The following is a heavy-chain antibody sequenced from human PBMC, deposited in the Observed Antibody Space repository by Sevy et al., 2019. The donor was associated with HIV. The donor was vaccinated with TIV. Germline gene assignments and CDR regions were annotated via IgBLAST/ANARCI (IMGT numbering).Heavy chain of an antibody. Sequence: TETLSLTCSVSGGSISSYFWTWVRQSPGKGLEWIGNIYFTGNTDYSPSLKSRVTLSLDTSKSQFSLTLKSVTAADTAIYFCARDSTSRPRVLDYWGQGTLVSVSS. J-gene: IGHJ4*02. CDR3: ARDSTSRPRVLDY. D-gene: IGHD6-6*01. V-gene: IGHV4-59*01. CDR2: IYFTGNT. CDR1: GGSISSYF.